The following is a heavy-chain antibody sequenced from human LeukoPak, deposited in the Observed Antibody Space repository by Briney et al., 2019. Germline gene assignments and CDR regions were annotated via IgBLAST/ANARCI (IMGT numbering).Heavy chain of an antibody. Sequence: ASVKVSCKASGYTSTSYAMNWVRQAPGQGLEWMGIINPSGGSTSYAQKFQGRVTMTRDTSTSTVYMELSSLRSEDTAVYYCARGDSSGYLDYWGQGTLVTVSS. CDR2: INPSGGST. D-gene: IGHD3-22*01. CDR3: ARGDSSGYLDY. CDR1: GYTSTSYA. J-gene: IGHJ4*02. V-gene: IGHV1-46*01.